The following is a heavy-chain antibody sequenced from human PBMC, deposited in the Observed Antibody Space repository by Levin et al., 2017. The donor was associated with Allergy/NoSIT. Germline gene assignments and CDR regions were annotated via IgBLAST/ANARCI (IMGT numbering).Heavy chain of an antibody. CDR1: GGSISSYY. CDR2: IYYSGST. V-gene: IGHV4-59*01. J-gene: IGHJ5*02. Sequence: SETLSLTCTVSGGSISSYYWSWIRQPPGKGLEWIGYIYYSGSTNYNPSLKSRVTISVDTSKNQFSLKLSSVTAADTAVYYCARVLGQAGIAAARGPALMNWFDPWGQGTLVTVSS. CDR3: ARVLGQAGIAAARGPALMNWFDP. D-gene: IGHD6-13*01.